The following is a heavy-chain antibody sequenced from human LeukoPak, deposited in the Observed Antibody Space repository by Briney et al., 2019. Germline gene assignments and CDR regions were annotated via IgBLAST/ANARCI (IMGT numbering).Heavy chain of an antibody. V-gene: IGHV4-4*07. Sequence: SETLSLTCTVSGGSISSYYWSWIRQPAGKGLEWIGRVYTRGNTNYTNYNPSLKSRVTMSVDTSKNQFSLKLNSVTAADTAVYYCERAGAWTPYYYYGMDVWGQGTTVTVSS. CDR3: ERAGAWTPYYYYGMDV. J-gene: IGHJ6*02. D-gene: IGHD7-27*01. CDR2: VYTRGNTNYT. CDR1: GGSISSYY.